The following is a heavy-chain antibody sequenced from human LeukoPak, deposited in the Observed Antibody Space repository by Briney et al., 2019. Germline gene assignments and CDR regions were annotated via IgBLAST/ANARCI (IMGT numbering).Heavy chain of an antibody. D-gene: IGHD2/OR15-2a*01. J-gene: IGHJ4*02. CDR1: GYTFTDHY. CDR3: VREGEGPLSKDFDY. Sequence: ASVKVSCKSSGYTFTDHYIHWVRQGPGQGREWMGYIGPHSTFTSSPQEFQGRVTMTRDASMSTAYMELTRLTSDDTAVYYCVREGEGPLSKDFDYWGQGTLVTVSS. V-gene: IGHV1-2*02. CDR2: IGPHSTFT.